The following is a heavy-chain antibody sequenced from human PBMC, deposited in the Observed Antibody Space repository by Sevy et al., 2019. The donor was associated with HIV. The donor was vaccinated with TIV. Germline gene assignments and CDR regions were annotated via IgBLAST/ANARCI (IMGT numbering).Heavy chain of an antibody. D-gene: IGHD2-15*01. J-gene: IGHJ5*02. CDR1: GFTFSIYS. Sequence: GGSLRLSCAASGFTFSIYSMTWVRQAPGKGLEWVSSISSRSSYIYYADSVKGRFTISRENAKNSLYLQMNSLRAENTVGDYCARGGYCSSGSCYGPPVSWCQGNLVTV. V-gene: IGHV3-21*01. CDR3: ARGGYCSSGSCYGPPVS. CDR2: ISSRSSYI.